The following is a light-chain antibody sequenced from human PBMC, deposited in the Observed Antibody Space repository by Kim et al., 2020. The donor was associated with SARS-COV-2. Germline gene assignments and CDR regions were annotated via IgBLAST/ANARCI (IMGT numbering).Light chain of an antibody. Sequence: LSPGERVTLACRASQSVSSYLAWYQQKPGQAPRLLIYDASSRATGIPARFSGSGSGTDFTLTISSLEPEDFAVYYCQQRSNWPLTFGGGTKVDIK. J-gene: IGKJ4*01. CDR1: QSVSSY. V-gene: IGKV3-11*01. CDR2: DAS. CDR3: QQRSNWPLT.